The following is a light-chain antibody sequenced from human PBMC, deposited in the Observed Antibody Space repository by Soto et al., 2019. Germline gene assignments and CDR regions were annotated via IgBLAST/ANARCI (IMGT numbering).Light chain of an antibody. Sequence: IQMTQSLYSLSASVGDRVTITCRASQSISSYLNWYQQKPERAPKLLIYAASTLQSGVPSRFSGSGSGTDFTLTISSLQPEDFATYYCQQSYSTPLTFGGGTKVDIK. CDR1: QSISSY. CDR2: AAS. CDR3: QQSYSTPLT. J-gene: IGKJ4*01. V-gene: IGKV1-39*01.